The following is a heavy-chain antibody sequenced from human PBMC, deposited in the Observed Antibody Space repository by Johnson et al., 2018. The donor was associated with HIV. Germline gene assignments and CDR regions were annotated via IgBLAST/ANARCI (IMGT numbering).Heavy chain of an antibody. CDR1: GFIFEDYA. CDR3: TTDSGSYQGWSVFDI. Sequence: EVQLVESGGVVLQPGGSLRLSCAASGFIFEDYAMSWVRQAPGKGLEWVSGINWNGGKTGYADSVKGRFTISRDNSKNTRYLQMNSLKIEDTAVYFCTTDSGSYQGWSVFDIWGQGTMVIVSS. V-gene: IGHV3-20*04. D-gene: IGHD1-26*01. J-gene: IGHJ3*02. CDR2: INWNGGKT.